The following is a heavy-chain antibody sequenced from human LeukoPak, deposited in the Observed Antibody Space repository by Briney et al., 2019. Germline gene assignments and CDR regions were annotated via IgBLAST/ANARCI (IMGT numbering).Heavy chain of an antibody. Sequence: GRSLRLSCAASGFTFSSYAMHWVRQAPGKGLEWVAVISYDGSSKYYADSVKGRFTISRDNSKNTLYLQMNSLRAEDTAVYYCARDGPGGGMDVWGQGTTVTVSS. CDR1: GFTFSSYA. CDR2: ISYDGSSK. V-gene: IGHV3-30-3*01. CDR3: ARDGPGGGMDV. J-gene: IGHJ6*02. D-gene: IGHD1-1*01.